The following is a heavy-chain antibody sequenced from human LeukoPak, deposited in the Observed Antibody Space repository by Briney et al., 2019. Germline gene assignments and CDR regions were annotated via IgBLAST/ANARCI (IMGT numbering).Heavy chain of an antibody. J-gene: IGHJ4*02. D-gene: IGHD5-18*01. V-gene: IGHV3-33*01. Sequence: PGGSLRLSCAASGFTFSSYGMHWVRQAPGKGLEWVAVIWYDGSNKYYADSVKGRFTISRDNSKNTLYLQMNSLRAEDTAVYYCARGYSYGIFDYWGQGTLVTVSP. CDR1: GFTFSSYG. CDR2: IWYDGSNK. CDR3: ARGYSYGIFDY.